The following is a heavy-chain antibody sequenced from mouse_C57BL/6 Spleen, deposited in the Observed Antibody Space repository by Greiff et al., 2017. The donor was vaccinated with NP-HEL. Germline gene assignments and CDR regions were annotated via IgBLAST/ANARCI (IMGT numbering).Heavy chain of an antibody. D-gene: IGHD1-1*01. J-gene: IGHJ3*01. V-gene: IGHV1-4*01. Sequence: QVQLKQSGAELARPGASVKMSCKASGYTFTSYTMHWVNQRPGQGLEWIGYINPSSGYTKYNQKFKDKATLTADKSSSTAYMQLSSLTSEDSAVYYCARYSSYDWFAYWGQGTLVTVSA. CDR2: INPSSGYT. CDR3: ARYSSYDWFAY. CDR1: GYTFTSYT.